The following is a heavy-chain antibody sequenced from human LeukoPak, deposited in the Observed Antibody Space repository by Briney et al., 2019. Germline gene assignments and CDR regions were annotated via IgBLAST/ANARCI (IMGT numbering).Heavy chain of an antibody. D-gene: IGHD3-10*01. CDR3: ARRRVRGVIITGGYYFDY. J-gene: IGHJ4*02. CDR2: INHSGST. CDR1: GGSFSGYY. V-gene: IGHV4-34*01. Sequence: SETLSLTCAGYGGSFSGYYWSWIRQPPGKGLEWIGEINHSGSTNYNPSLKSRVTISVDTSKNQFSLKLSSVTAADTAVYYCARRRVRGVIITGGYYFDYWGQGTLVTVSS.